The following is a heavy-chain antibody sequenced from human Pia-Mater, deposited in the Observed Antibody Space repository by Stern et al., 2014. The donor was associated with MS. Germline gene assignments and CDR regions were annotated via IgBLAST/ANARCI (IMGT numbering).Heavy chain of an antibody. J-gene: IGHJ5*02. V-gene: IGHV4-31*03. Sequence: QVQLVESGPGLVKPSQTLSLTCTVSGGSISSGGYYWSWIRQHPGKGLVWIGYLSYSRSTYSNPSLKSRVTISVDTSKKQFSLKLSSVTAADTAVYYCARGPLSYGYRWFDPWGQGTLVTVSS. CDR3: ARGPLSYGYRWFDP. CDR1: GGSISSGGYY. CDR2: LSYSRST. D-gene: IGHD5-18*01.